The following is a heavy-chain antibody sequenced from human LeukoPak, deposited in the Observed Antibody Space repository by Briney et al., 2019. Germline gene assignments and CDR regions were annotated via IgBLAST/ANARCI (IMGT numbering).Heavy chain of an antibody. V-gene: IGHV3-23*01. D-gene: IGHD3-22*01. CDR2: ISGSGGGT. Sequence: PGGSLRLSCAVFGITLSNYGMSWVRQAPGKGLEWVAGISGSGGGTNSAASVKGRFTISRDNPKNTLYLQMNSLRAEDTAVYFCAKRGVVIRVILVGFHKEAYYFDSWGQGALVTVSS. J-gene: IGHJ4*02. CDR1: GITLSNYG. CDR3: AKRGVVIRVILVGFHKEAYYFDS.